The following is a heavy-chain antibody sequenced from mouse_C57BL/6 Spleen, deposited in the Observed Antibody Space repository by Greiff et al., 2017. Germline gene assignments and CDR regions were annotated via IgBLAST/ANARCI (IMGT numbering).Heavy chain of an antibody. CDR3: ARPNWALYAMDY. J-gene: IGHJ4*01. Sequence: VQLQQSGPELVKPGASVKISCKASGYSFTGYYMNWVKQSPEKSLEWIGEINPSTGGTTYNQKFKAKATLTVDKSSSTAYMQLKSLTSEDSAVYYCARPNWALYAMDYWGQGTSVTVSS. D-gene: IGHD4-1*01. CDR1: GYSFTGYY. CDR2: INPSTGGT. V-gene: IGHV1-42*01.